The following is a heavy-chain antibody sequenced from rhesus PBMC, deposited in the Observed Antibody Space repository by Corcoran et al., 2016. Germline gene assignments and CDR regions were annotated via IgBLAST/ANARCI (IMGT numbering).Heavy chain of an antibody. CDR3: TRGGIAAAGPFDY. D-gene: IGHD6-31*01. Sequence: EVQLVESGGGLVQPGGSLRLSCAASGFTFSNYWMRWVRQAPGKGRDWVGRIKNKAEGATAAYAESVKGRFTSARDDSKNTLYLQMNSLKTDDTAVYYCTRGGIAAAGPFDYWGQGVLVTVSS. J-gene: IGHJ4*01. V-gene: IGHV3-16*01. CDR2: IKNKAEGATA. CDR1: GFTFSNYW.